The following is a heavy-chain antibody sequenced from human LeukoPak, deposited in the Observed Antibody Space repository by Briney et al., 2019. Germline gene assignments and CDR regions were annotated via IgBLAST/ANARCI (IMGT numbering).Heavy chain of an antibody. CDR2: IYYSGST. CDR1: GGSISSSSYY. Sequence: PSETLSLTCTVSGGSISSSSYYWGWIRQPPGKGLEWIGSIYYSGSTYYNPSLKSRVTISVDTSKNQFSLKLSSVTAADTAVYYCAGRIHSSSRVDYWGQGTLVTVSS. CDR3: AGRIHSSSRVDY. D-gene: IGHD6-13*01. J-gene: IGHJ4*02. V-gene: IGHV4-39*01.